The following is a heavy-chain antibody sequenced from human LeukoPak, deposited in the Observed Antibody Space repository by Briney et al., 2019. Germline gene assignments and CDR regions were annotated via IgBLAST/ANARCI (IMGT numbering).Heavy chain of an antibody. CDR1: GASISSTIYY. D-gene: IGHD2-21*02. Sequence: SETLSLTCTVSGASISSTIYYWGWIRQPPGKGLEWIGSVFYSENTYYNPSLKSRVTISVDASKNQFSLNLNSVTAADTAVYFCASGPWVTPFDYWGQGTLVPVSS. CDR3: ASGPWVTPFDY. V-gene: IGHV4-39*07. J-gene: IGHJ4*02. CDR2: VFYSENT.